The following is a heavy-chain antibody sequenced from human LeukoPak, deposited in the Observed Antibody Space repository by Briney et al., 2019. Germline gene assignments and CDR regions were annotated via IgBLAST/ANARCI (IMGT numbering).Heavy chain of an antibody. CDR1: GGSISSASYF. CDR2: LYYSGST. J-gene: IGHJ3*01. CDR3: AKAGVRYSDSSALYAFDF. D-gene: IGHD3-22*01. V-gene: IGHV4-39*01. Sequence: SETLSLTCTVSGGSISSASYFWGWIRQPPGKGLEWIGTLYYSGSTYYSASLKSRITMSGDTSRNQFSLRLSSVNAADTAVYYCAKAGVRYSDSSALYAFDFWGPGTMVTVSS.